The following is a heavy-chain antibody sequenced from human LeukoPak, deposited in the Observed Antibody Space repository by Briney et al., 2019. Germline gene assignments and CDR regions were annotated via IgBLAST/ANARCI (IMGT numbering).Heavy chain of an antibody. D-gene: IGHD6-6*01. V-gene: IGHV4-4*02. CDR3: ASRSPSHHEYSSSV. Sequence: SETLSLTCAVSGGSISSSNWWSWVRQPPGKGLEWIGEIYHSGSTNYNPSLKSRVTISVDKSKNQFSLKLSSVTAADTAVYYCASRSPSHHEYSSSVWGQGTLVTVSS. CDR2: IYHSGST. J-gene: IGHJ4*02. CDR1: GGSISSSNW.